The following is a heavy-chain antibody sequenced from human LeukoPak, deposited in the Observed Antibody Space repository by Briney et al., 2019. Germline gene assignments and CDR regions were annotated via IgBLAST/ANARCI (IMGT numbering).Heavy chain of an antibody. CDR2: ISSSGGST. D-gene: IGHD2-2*01. J-gene: IGHJ4*02. Sequence: GGSLRLSCAASGFTFNNYAMNWVRQAPGKGLEWVSAISSSGGSTYYADSVKGRFTISRDNSKNTLYLQVNSLRAEDTAVYYCATDVPAVTIFGYWGQGTLVTVSS. CDR1: GFTFNNYA. CDR3: ATDVPAVTIFGY. V-gene: IGHV3-23*01.